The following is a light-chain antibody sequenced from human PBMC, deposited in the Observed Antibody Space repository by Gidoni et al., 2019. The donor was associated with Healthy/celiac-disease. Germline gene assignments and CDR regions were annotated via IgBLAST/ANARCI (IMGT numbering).Light chain of an antibody. CDR3: QSADSSGTYLVV. Sequence: SYELTQPPSVSVSPGQTPRITCSGDALPKQYAYWYQQKPGQAPVMVIYKDSERPSGIPERLPGSSSGTTVTLTISGVQAEDEADYYCQSADSSGTYLVVFGGGTKLTVL. J-gene: IGLJ2*01. V-gene: IGLV3-25*02. CDR1: ALPKQY. CDR2: KDS.